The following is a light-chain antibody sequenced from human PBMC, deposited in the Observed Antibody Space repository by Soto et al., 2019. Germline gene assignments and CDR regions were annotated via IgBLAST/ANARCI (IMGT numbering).Light chain of an antibody. Sequence: EIVLTQSPGTLSLSRGERATLSCRASQTVSAGYLAWYQHKPGQAPRLLIYGASIRAAGIPDRFSGSGSVTECTLTIRRLDPEDSAIYYCQQYGSSLVTFGHGTKVDIK. CDR3: QQYGSSLVT. J-gene: IGKJ3*01. CDR1: QTVSAGY. CDR2: GAS. V-gene: IGKV3-20*01.